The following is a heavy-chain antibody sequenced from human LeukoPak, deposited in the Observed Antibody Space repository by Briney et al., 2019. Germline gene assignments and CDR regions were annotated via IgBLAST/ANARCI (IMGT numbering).Heavy chain of an antibody. CDR3: ARVGWELLNLHFDP. Sequence: GGSLRLSCVGSGFTFSDKWMSWVRQAPGKGPEWVASIKKDGSQKYYVDSVKGRSTISRDNAQNSLYLQMSSLRVEDTAIYSCARVGWELLNLHFDPWGQGTLVTVSS. CDR1: GFTFSDKW. J-gene: IGHJ5*02. CDR2: IKKDGSQK. V-gene: IGHV3-7*03. D-gene: IGHD1-26*01.